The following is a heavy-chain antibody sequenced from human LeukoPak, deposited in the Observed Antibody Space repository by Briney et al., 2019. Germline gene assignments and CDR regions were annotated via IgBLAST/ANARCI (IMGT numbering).Heavy chain of an antibody. D-gene: IGHD3-9*01. Sequence: GASVKVSCKASGGTFSSYAISWVRQPPGQGLEWMGGIIPILGTANYAQKFQGRVTITADESTSTAYMELSSLRSEDTAVYYCARPPYYVILNLDYWGQGTLVTVS. CDR2: IIPILGTA. CDR3: ARPPYYVILNLDY. CDR1: GGTFSSYA. J-gene: IGHJ4*02. V-gene: IGHV1-69*13.